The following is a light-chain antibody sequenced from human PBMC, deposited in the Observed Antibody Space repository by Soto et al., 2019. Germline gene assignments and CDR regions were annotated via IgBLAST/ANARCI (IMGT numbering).Light chain of an antibody. J-gene: IGKJ1*01. Sequence: EIVMTQSPATLSVSPGERATLSCRASQSVSSNLAWYQQKPGQAPRLLIYGASTRATGIPARFSGSGSGTEFTLTISSLQSEDFAVYYCQQYNNWPPWTFGXGTXXXI. CDR1: QSVSSN. CDR2: GAS. V-gene: IGKV3-15*01. CDR3: QQYNNWPPWT.